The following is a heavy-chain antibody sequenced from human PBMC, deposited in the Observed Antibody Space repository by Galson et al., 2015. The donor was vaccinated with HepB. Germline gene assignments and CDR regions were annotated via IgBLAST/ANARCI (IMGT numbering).Heavy chain of an antibody. Sequence: QSGAEVKKPGDSLKISCKASGYSFTSHWVGWVRQMPGKGLEWMGLIYPGDSDTRYNPSFQGHVNISADRSINTAYLQWNTLEASDTAMYYCARHPPSYTDGWYADHWGQGTLVTVSS. V-gene: IGHV5-51*06. CDR1: GYSFTSHW. D-gene: IGHD6-19*01. J-gene: IGHJ5*02. CDR3: ARHPPSYTDGWYADH. CDR2: IYPGDSDT.